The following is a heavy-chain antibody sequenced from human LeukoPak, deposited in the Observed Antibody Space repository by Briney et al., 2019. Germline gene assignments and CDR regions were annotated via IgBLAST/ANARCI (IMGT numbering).Heavy chain of an antibody. D-gene: IGHD3-10*01. CDR3: AKDPYGGHAAPSINYFDY. V-gene: IGHV3-23*01. CDR1: GFTFSSYA. J-gene: IGHJ4*02. CDR2: ISGSGGST. Sequence: HSGGSLRLSCAASGFTFSSYAMSWVRQAPGKGLEWVSAISGSGGSTYYADSVKGRFTISRDNSKNTLYLQMNSLRAEDTAVYYCAKDPYGGHAAPSINYFDYWGQGTLVTVSS.